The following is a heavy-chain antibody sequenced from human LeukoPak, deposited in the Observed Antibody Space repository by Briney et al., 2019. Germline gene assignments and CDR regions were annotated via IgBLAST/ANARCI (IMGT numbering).Heavy chain of an antibody. Sequence: GGSLRLSCAASGFTFSSYAMSWVRQAPGKGLEWVSAISGSGGSTYYADSVKGRFTISRDSSKNTLYLQMNSLRAEDTAVYYCAKGGIYSYGYRLSFWGQGTLVTVSS. CDR3: AKGGIYSYGYRLSF. J-gene: IGHJ4*02. CDR1: GFTFSSYA. V-gene: IGHV3-23*01. D-gene: IGHD5-18*01. CDR2: ISGSGGST.